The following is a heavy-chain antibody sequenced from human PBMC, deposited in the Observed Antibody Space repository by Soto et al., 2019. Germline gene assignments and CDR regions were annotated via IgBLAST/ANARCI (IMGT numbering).Heavy chain of an antibody. V-gene: IGHV4-59*01. CDR1: CGSISSYY. D-gene: IGHD2-15*01. Sequence: PSETLSLTCTVSCGSISSYYWSWIRQPPGKGLEWIGYIYYSGSTNYNPSLKSRVTISVDTSKNQFSLKLSSVTAADTAVYYCARAGLGYCSGGSCYDAFDIRGQGTMVTVS. CDR3: ARAGLGYCSGGSCYDAFDI. CDR2: IYYSGST. J-gene: IGHJ3*02.